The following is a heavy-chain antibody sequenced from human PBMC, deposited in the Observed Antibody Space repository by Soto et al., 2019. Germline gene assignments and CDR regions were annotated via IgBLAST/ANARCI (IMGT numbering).Heavy chain of an antibody. CDR2: ISGSSSTI. Sequence: GVTFSRYSINWVRQAPGKGLEWVSHISGSSSTIYYTDSVKGRFTVSRDNAKNSLYLQMNSLRDEDTAVYFCAKTSLRVYYYGMDVWGQGTTVTVSS. J-gene: IGHJ6*02. CDR1: GVTFSRYS. V-gene: IGHV3-48*02. CDR3: AKTSLRVYYYGMDV.